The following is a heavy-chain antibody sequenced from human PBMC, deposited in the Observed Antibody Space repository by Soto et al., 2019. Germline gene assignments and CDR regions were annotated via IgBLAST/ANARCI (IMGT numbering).Heavy chain of an antibody. D-gene: IGHD5-18*01. CDR3: ARGKYSYGYSYYYYGMDV. V-gene: IGHV4-59*01. Sequence: PSETLSLTCTVSGGSISSYYWSWIRQPPGKGLEWIGYIYYSGSTNYNPSLKSRVTISVDTSKNQFSLKLSSVTAADTAVYYCARGKYSYGYSYYYYGMDVWGQGTTVTVSS. CDR2: IYYSGST. CDR1: GGSISSYY. J-gene: IGHJ6*02.